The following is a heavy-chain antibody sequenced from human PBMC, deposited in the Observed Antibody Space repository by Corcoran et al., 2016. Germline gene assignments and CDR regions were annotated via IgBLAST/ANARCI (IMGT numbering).Heavy chain of an antibody. J-gene: IGHJ4*02. V-gene: IGHV5-10-1*03. CDR3: AKQRVRGYDSSGYGFDY. CDR2: IDPSDSYT. Sequence: EVQLVQSGAEVKKPGESLRISCKGSKYSFTNYWISWVRQMPGKGLEWMGRIDPSDSYTNYSPSFQGHVTISADKSISTAYLQWSSLKTSDTAMDYCAKQRVRGYDSSGYGFDYWGQGTLVTVSS. CDR1: KYSFTNYW. D-gene: IGHD3-22*01.